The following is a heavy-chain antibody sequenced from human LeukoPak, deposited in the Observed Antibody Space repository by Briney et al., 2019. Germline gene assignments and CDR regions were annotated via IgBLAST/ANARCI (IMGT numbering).Heavy chain of an antibody. CDR3: ARDFRGIWAADGTGLFHFHH. CDR2: ISSSSSYI. CDR1: GFTFSSYS. J-gene: IGHJ1*01. Sequence: GGSLRLSCAASGFTFSSYSMNWVRQAPGKGLEWVSSISSSSSYIHYADSVKGRFTISRDNAKNSLYLQMNSLRVEDTAVYYCARDFRGIWAADGTGLFHFHHWGQGTLVTVSS. V-gene: IGHV3-21*01. D-gene: IGHD6-13*01.